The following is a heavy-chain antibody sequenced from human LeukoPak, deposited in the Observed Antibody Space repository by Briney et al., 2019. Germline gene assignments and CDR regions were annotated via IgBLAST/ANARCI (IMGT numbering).Heavy chain of an antibody. J-gene: IGHJ5*02. D-gene: IGHD2-15*01. CDR3: AREYCSGGRCYPNYFDP. Sequence: QPGGSLRLSCAASGFTFSSNWMSWVRQAPGKGLELVANIKQDGSEIFYVDSLKGRFTISRDNAKNSLYLQMNSLRAEDTAVYYSAREYCSGGRCYPNYFDPWGQGTLVTVSS. V-gene: IGHV3-7*04. CDR2: IKQDGSEI. CDR1: GFTFSSNW.